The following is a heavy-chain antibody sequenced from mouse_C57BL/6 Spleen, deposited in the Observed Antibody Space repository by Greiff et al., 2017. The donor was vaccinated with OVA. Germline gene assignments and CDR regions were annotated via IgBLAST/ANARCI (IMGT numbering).Heavy chain of an antibody. CDR3: ARLGDYYGSSYLDY. J-gene: IGHJ2*01. CDR1: GYTFTSYW. CDR2: IDPSDSYT. V-gene: IGHV1-59*01. D-gene: IGHD1-1*01. Sequence: QVQLKQPGAELVRPGTSVKLSCKASGYTFTSYWMHWVKQRPGQGLEWIGVIDPSDSYTNYNQKFKGKATLTVDTSSSTAYMQLSSLTSEDSAVYYCARLGDYYGSSYLDYWGQGTTLTVSS.